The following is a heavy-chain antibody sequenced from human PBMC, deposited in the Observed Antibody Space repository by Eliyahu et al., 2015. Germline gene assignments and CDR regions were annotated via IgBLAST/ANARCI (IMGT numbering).Heavy chain of an antibody. CDR3: AKVGCSGTSCQFDH. J-gene: IGHJ4*02. V-gene: IGHV3-30*18. CDR1: GFSFGTLA. D-gene: IGHD6-6*01. Sequence: VQLVESGGGVVQPGRSLRLXCTASGFSFGTLACHWVRQTPGKGLEWVALMSYDRNNKYYADSVKGRFTISTDESKNILYLQMNNVRPDDTAVYFCAKVGCSGTSCQFDHWGQGTRVTVSS. CDR2: MSYDRNNK.